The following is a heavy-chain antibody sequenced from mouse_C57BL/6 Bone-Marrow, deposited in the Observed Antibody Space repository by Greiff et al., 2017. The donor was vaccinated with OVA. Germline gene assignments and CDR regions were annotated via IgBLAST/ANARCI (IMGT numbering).Heavy chain of an antibody. CDR1: AYEFPSHD. D-gene: IGHD1-1*01. J-gene: IGHJ3*01. CDR2: INSDGGST. CDR3: ASYYYGSSPFAY. Sequence: EVKLMESGGGLVQPGESLKLSCESNAYEFPSHDMSWVRKTPEKRLELVAAINSDGGSTYYPDTMERRFIISRDNTKKTLYLQMSSLRSEDTALYYCASYYYGSSPFAYWGQGTLVTVSA. V-gene: IGHV5-2*01.